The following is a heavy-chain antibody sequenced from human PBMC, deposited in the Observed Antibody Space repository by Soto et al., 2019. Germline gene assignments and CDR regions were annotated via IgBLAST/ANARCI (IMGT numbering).Heavy chain of an antibody. Sequence: ASLKVSCKSSGYTFTDYYMHWVRQAPGQGLEWMGWINPNSGGTNYAQKFQGWVTMTRDTYISTAYMELSRLRSDDTAVYYCAIVRIYYGSGSYYLGDAFDIWGQGTMVTV. V-gene: IGHV1-2*04. D-gene: IGHD3-10*01. CDR1: GYTFTDYY. J-gene: IGHJ3*02. CDR2: INPNSGGT. CDR3: AIVRIYYGSGSYYLGDAFDI.